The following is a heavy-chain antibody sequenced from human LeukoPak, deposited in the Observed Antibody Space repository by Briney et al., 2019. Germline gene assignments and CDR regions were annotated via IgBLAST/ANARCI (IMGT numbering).Heavy chain of an antibody. J-gene: IGHJ4*02. V-gene: IGHV3-33*01. D-gene: IGHD6-19*01. CDR3: ARETGSGWAVDY. CDR2: IWYDGSNK. Sequence: PGRSLRLSCAASGFTFSSYGMHWVRQAPGKGLEGVAVIWYDGSNKYYADSVKGRFTISRDNSKNTLYLQMNSLRAEDTAVYYCARETGSGWAVDYWGQGTLVTVSS. CDR1: GFTFSSYG.